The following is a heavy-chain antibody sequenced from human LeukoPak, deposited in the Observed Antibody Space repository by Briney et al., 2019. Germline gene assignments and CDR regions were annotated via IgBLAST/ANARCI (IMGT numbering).Heavy chain of an antibody. D-gene: IGHD3-22*01. J-gene: IGHJ4*02. CDR1: GYTFSTYG. CDR2: ISGNNDNT. Sequence: GASVKVSCKASGYTFSTYGIGWVRQAPGQGLEWMGWISGNNDNTNYAQEFQGRVTLTADTSTSTAYMDLRSLTSDDTAVYYCVRNHYDSSGYPHWGQGTLVTVSS. CDR3: VRNHYDSSGYPH. V-gene: IGHV1-18*01.